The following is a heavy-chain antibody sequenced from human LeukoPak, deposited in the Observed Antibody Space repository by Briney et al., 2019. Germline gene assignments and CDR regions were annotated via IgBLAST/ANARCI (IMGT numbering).Heavy chain of an antibody. J-gene: IGHJ5*02. D-gene: IGHD3-3*01. CDR2: MNSNSGYT. CDR3: ARVTIFGVVRFDP. Sequence: ASVKVSCKASGYTFTSYDINWVRQATGQGLEWMGWMNSNSGYTGYAQKFQGRVTITRNTSISTAYMELSRLRSDDTAVYYCARVTIFGVVRFDPWGQGTLVTVSS. V-gene: IGHV1-8*03. CDR1: GYTFTSYD.